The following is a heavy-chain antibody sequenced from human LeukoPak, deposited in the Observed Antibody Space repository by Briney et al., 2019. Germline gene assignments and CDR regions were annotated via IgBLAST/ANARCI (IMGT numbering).Heavy chain of an antibody. V-gene: IGHV3-43*02. J-gene: IGHJ5*02. D-gene: IGHD4-17*01. CDR1: GFTFDDYA. CDR3: AKDLGPSGAAWFDP. Sequence: PGGSLRLSCAASGFTFDDYAMHWVRQAPGKGLEWVSLISGDDDSTYYADSVKGRFTISRDNSKNTLYLQMNSLRTEDTALYYCAKDLGPSGAAWFDPWGQGTLVTVSS. CDR2: ISGDDDST.